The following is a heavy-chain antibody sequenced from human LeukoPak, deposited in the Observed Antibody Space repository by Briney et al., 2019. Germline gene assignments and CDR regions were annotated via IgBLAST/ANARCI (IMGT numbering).Heavy chain of an antibody. Sequence: SETPSLTCTVSGGSISRYYWSYIRQPPGKGLEWIGYIYYSGSTNYNPSLKSRVTISVDTSKNQFSLKLSSVTAADTAVYYCARHGYCSGGTCYSNYYYGMDVWGQGTTVTVSS. D-gene: IGHD2-15*01. CDR2: IYYSGST. CDR3: ARHGYCSGGTCYSNYYYGMDV. J-gene: IGHJ6*02. CDR1: GGSISRYY. V-gene: IGHV4-59*08.